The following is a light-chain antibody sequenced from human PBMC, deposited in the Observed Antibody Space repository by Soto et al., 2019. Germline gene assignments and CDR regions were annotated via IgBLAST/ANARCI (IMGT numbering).Light chain of an antibody. CDR1: QSVDNSH. CDR2: GAS. J-gene: IGKJ5*01. CDR3: QQYNNWPLT. Sequence: ETVLTQSPGTLYFSPGERATLSCRASQSVDNSHVAWYQQRRGLPPRLLIYGASTRATGIPARFSGSGSGTEFTLTISSLQSEDFAVYYCQQYNNWPLTFGQGTRLEIK. V-gene: IGKV3-15*01.